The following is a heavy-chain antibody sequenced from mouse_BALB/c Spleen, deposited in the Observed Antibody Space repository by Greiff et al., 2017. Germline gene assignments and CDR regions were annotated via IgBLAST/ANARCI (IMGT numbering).Heavy chain of an antibody. CDR1: GYTFTSYW. Sequence: LQQPGSELVRPGASVKLSCKASGYTFTSYWMHWVKQSPGQGLEWIGNIYPGSGSTNYDEKFKSKATLTVDTSSSTAYMQLSSLTSEDSAVYYCTREDGNFYAMDYWGQGTSVTVSS. CDR2: IYPGSGST. CDR3: TREDGNFYAMDY. D-gene: IGHD2-1*01. J-gene: IGHJ4*01. V-gene: IGHV1S22*01.